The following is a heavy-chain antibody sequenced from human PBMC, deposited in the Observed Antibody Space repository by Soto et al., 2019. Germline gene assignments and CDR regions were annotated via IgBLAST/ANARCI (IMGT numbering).Heavy chain of an antibody. CDR1: RFTFSSYS. Sequence: GGSLRLSCVASRFTFSSYSMTWVRQAPGKGLEWVAVITYDGSNKYYADSVKGRFTISRDNSRNTLYLQMNSLRAEDTAVYYCARDRPVGATKPPYYYYGMDVWGQGTTVTVSS. CDR3: ARDRPVGATKPPYYYYGMDV. J-gene: IGHJ6*02. D-gene: IGHD1-26*01. V-gene: IGHV3-30-3*01. CDR2: ITYDGSNK.